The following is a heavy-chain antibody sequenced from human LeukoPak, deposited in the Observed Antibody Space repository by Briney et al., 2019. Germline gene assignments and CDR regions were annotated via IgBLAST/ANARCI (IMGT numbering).Heavy chain of an antibody. Sequence: SETLSLTCTVPGGSISSSAYYWGWIRQPPGKGLEWIGSRYYSGSAYYNPSLKTRVTISVDSSKNQFSLKMSSVTAADTAVYYCARHTAMGSPLYYWGQGALVTVSS. J-gene: IGHJ4*02. V-gene: IGHV4-39*01. D-gene: IGHD5-18*01. CDR2: RYYSGSA. CDR1: GGSISSSAYY. CDR3: ARHTAMGSPLYY.